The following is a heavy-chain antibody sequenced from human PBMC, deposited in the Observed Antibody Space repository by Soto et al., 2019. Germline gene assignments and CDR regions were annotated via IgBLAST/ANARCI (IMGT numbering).Heavy chain of an antibody. Sequence: QVQLQQSGPGLVKPSETLSLTCSVSGGSISSYFKNWIRQAPGKGLEWIGCIYDSGDANYNPSLKSRVTLALDTSKNQVSLKLTSVTAADTAVYYCVSSRTAVFGDALDIWALGTMVTVSS. J-gene: IGHJ3*02. CDR3: VSSRTAVFGDALDI. V-gene: IGHV4-59*03. CDR2: IYDSGDA. CDR1: GGSISSYF. D-gene: IGHD3-3*01.